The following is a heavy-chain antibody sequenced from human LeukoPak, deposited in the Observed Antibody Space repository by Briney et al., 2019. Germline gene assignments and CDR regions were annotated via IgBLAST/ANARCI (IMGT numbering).Heavy chain of an antibody. D-gene: IGHD6-13*01. CDR3: ARETSSWYPRMALDY. J-gene: IGHJ4*02. CDR1: GGSISGYY. Sequence: SETLSLTCTVSGGSISGYYLSWIRQPPGKGLEWIGYIYYSGSTNYNPSLKSRVTISLDKSKNQVSLKLTSVTAADTAVYYCARETSSWYPRMALDYWGQGTLVTVSS. CDR2: IYYSGST. V-gene: IGHV4-59*12.